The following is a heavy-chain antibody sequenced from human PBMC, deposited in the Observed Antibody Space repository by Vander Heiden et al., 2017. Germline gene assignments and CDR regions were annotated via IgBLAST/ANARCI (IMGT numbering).Heavy chain of an antibody. CDR3: AIHGTGRGYLSYYFDC. CDR2: IYYSGST. Sequence: HLQLQESRPGLVKPSETLSLPCTVPNGSIRHSSYCWGWVRQPSGKGREWIWTIYYSGSTYYNPARKSRVTISVDTSKNQCSMKLTYVNDEDTAVYYCAIHGTGRGYLSYYFDCWTQGNL. V-gene: IGHV4-39*01. D-gene: IGHD3-3*01. J-gene: IGHJ4*02. CDR1: NGSIRHSSYC.